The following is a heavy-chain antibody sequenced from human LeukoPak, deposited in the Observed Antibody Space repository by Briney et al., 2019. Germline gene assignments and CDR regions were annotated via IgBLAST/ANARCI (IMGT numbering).Heavy chain of an antibody. Sequence: GGSLRLSCAASGFTLSSYNMNWVGQAPGKGMEWVSFISSSSSYIQYADSMKGRFTISRDNAKNSLYLQMNSLRAEDTAVYYCARGRVYNGYDPFDYWGQGTLVTVSS. CDR1: GFTLSSYN. CDR2: ISSSSSYI. V-gene: IGHV3-21*01. J-gene: IGHJ4*02. D-gene: IGHD5-12*01. CDR3: ARGRVYNGYDPFDY.